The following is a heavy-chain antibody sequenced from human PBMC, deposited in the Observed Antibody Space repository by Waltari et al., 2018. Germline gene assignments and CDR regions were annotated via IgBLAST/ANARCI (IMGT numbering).Heavy chain of an antibody. Sequence: EVQLVESGGGLVQPGGSLRLSCAASGFTFSSYWMSWVRKAPGKGRDWVANIKQDGSEKYYVDSVKVRFTISRDNAKNSLYLQMNSLRAEDTAVYYCARDGQAGSMAPTGAFDIWGQGTMVTVSS. CDR2: IKQDGSEK. V-gene: IGHV3-7*01. CDR1: GFTFSSYW. J-gene: IGHJ3*02. D-gene: IGHD3-10*01. CDR3: ARDGQAGSMAPTGAFDI.